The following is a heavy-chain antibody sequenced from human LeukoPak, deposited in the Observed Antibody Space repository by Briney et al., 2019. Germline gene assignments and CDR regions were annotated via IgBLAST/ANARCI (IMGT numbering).Heavy chain of an antibody. J-gene: IGHJ3*01. D-gene: IGHD3-10*01. CDR3: ARGMWFDTLFSAFDV. CDR1: VDSISSRNW. V-gene: IGHV4-4*02. Sequence: SETLSLTCSVSVDSISSRNWWTWVRQTPEKGLEWFGEIYHTGSTNYNPSVESRVTISIDKSKNQLSLMLNSVTAADTALYYCARGMWFDTLFSAFDVWGQGTVVSVSS. CDR2: IYHTGST.